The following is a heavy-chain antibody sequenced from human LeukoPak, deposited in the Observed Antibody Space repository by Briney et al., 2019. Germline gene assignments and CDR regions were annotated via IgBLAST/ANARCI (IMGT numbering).Heavy chain of an antibody. CDR3: ARMYYYDSSGYYYHAFDI. CDR1: GGSISSGGYY. CDR2: IYYSGST. Sequence: SQTLSLTCTVSGGSISSGGYYWSWIRQHPGKGLEWIGYIYYSGSTYYNPSLKSRVTISVDTSKYQFSLKLSSVTAADTAVHYCARMYYYDSSGYYYHAFDIWGQGTMVTVSS. D-gene: IGHD3-22*01. V-gene: IGHV4-31*03. J-gene: IGHJ3*02.